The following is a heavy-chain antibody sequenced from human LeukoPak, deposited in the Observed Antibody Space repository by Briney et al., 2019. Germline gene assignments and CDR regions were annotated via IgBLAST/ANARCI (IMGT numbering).Heavy chain of an antibody. D-gene: IGHD2-15*01. V-gene: IGHV4-4*07. CDR3: ARAATPDIVMVVAATLFDY. J-gene: IGHJ4*02. CDR1: GGSISSYY. CDR2: IYTSGST. Sequence: SETLSLTCTVSGGSISSYYWSWIRQPAGKGLEWIGRIYTSGSTNYNPSLKSRVTMSVDTSKNQFSLKLSSVTAADTAVYYCARAATPDIVMVVAATLFDYWGQGTLVTVSS.